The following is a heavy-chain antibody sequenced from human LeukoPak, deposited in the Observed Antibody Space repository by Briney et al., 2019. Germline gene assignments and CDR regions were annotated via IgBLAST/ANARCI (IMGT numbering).Heavy chain of an antibody. CDR1: GFTFDDYA. Sequence: GGSLRLSCAASGFTFDDYAMHWVRQAPGKGLEWVSGISWNSGSIGYADSVKGRFTISRDNAKNSLYLQMNSLRAEDTALYYCAKEGVNYFDYWGQGTLVTVST. CDR3: AKEGVNYFDY. CDR2: ISWNSGSI. J-gene: IGHJ4*02. V-gene: IGHV3-9*01. D-gene: IGHD3-16*01.